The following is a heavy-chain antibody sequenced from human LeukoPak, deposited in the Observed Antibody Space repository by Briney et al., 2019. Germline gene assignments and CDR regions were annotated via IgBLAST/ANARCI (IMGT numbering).Heavy chain of an antibody. CDR2: IHGDGSDT. CDR3: ARGWVPSDITLE. D-gene: IGHD3-10*01. J-gene: IGHJ3*01. CDR1: GFTFSSYW. Sequence: GGSLRLSCAASGFTFSSYWMHWVRRAPGKGLVWVARIHGDGSDTNYADSVKGRFTISRDNARNTVYLQMNCLRAEDTAVYYCARGWVPSDITLEWGQGTMVTVSS. V-gene: IGHV3-74*01.